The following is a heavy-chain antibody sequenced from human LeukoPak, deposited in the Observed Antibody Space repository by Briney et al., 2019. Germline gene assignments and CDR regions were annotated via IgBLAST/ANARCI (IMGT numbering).Heavy chain of an antibody. CDR3: ARGWGEKGRCRGGTCNNPQFDY. V-gene: IGHV3-7*01. CDR2: IKESLSEK. J-gene: IGHJ4*02. Sequence: PGGSLRLSCAASGFKFSYYWMTWVRQAPGKGLEWLANIKESLSEKYYVDSVKGRFTISRDNADNLVYLQMNSLRVEDTAVYYCARGWGEKGRCRGGTCNNPQFDYWGQGILVTVSS. CDR1: GFKFSYYW. D-gene: IGHD2-15*01.